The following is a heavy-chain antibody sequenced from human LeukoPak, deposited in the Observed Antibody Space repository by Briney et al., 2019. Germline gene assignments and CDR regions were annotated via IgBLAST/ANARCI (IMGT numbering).Heavy chain of an antibody. CDR1: GGSISSGGYY. D-gene: IGHD2-21*02. Sequence: SQTLSLTCTVSGGSISSGGYYWSWIRQHPGKALEWIGYIYDSGSTYCNPSLKSRVTISIDTSKNHFSLKLSSVTAADTAVYYCAGDSPGGDLIFDYWGQGTLVTVSS. V-gene: IGHV4-31*03. J-gene: IGHJ4*02. CDR2: IYDSGST. CDR3: AGDSPGGDLIFDY.